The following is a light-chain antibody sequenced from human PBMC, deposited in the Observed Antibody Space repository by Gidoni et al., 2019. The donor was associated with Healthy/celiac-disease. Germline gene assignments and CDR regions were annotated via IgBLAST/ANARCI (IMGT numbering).Light chain of an antibody. J-gene: IGKJ1*01. V-gene: IGKV1-39*01. CDR1: QSISSY. Sequence: DIQMTQSPSSLSASVGDRVTITWRASQSISSYLNWDQQKPGKAPKLLIYAASSLQSGVPSRFSGSGSGTDFTPTISRLQPDDFATYYCQQSYSTLTFXQXTKVEIK. CDR2: AAS. CDR3: QQSYSTLT.